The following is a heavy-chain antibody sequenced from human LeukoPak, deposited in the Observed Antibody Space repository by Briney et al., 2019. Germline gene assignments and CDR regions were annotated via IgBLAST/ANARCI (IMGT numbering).Heavy chain of an antibody. Sequence: SETLSLTCTVSGGSVSSGSYYWSWIRQPPGKGLEWIGYIYYSGSTNYNPSLKSRVTISVDTSKNQFSLKLSSVTAADTAVYYCARGGGAGNDYWGQGTLVTVSS. CDR1: GGSVSSGSYY. J-gene: IGHJ4*02. V-gene: IGHV4-61*01. D-gene: IGHD3-16*01. CDR2: IYYSGST. CDR3: ARGGGAGNDY.